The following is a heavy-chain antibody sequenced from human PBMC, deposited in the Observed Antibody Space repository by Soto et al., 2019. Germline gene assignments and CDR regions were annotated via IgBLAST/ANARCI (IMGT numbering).Heavy chain of an antibody. D-gene: IGHD2-15*01. J-gene: IGHJ4*02. V-gene: IGHV4-30-4*01. Sequence: SETLSLTCTVSGGSISSGDHYWSWIRQPPGKGLEWIGFIYYSGSTYYNPSLKSRVTISVDTSKNQFSLKLSSVTAADTAVYYCAVVVADELYFDYWGQGTLVTVSS. CDR3: AVVVADELYFDY. CDR2: IYYSGST. CDR1: GGSISSGDHY.